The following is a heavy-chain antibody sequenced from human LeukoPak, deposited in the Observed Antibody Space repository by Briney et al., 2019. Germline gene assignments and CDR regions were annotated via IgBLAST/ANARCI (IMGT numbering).Heavy chain of an antibody. CDR1: GGTFSSYT. CDR3: ARDESTLRGVITPPYKWFDP. Sequence: SVKVSCKASGGTFSSYTISWVRQAPGQGLEWMGRIIPILGIANYAQKFQGRVTITADKSTSTAYMELSSLRSEDTAVYYCARDESTLRGVITPPYKWFDPWGQGTLVTVSS. D-gene: IGHD3-10*01. V-gene: IGHV1-69*04. J-gene: IGHJ5*02. CDR2: IIPILGIA.